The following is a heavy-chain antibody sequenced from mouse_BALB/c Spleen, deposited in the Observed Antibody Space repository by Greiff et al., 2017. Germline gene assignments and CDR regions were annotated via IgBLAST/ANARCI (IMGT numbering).Heavy chain of an antibody. CDR1: GYTFTDYA. D-gene: IGHD1-1*01. Sequence: VQLQQSGAELVRPGVSVKISCKGSGYTFTDYAMHWVKQSHAKSLEWIGVISTYYGDASYNQKFKGKATMTVDKSSSTAYMELARLTSEDSAIYYCARENYGYWYFDVWGAGTTVTVSS. CDR2: ISTYYGDA. CDR3: ARENYGYWYFDV. V-gene: IGHV1S137*01. J-gene: IGHJ1*01.